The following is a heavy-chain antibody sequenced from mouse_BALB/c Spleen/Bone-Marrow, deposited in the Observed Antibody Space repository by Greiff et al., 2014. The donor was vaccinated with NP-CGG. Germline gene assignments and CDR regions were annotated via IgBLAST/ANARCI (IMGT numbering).Heavy chain of an antibody. CDR2: INPSTGNT. CDR3: ARGNYEAMDY. D-gene: IGHD2-1*01. CDR1: GYTFTNYW. Sequence: VQLQQSGAELAKPWASVKMSCKASGYTFTNYWMHWVKQRPGQGLEWIGYINPSTGNTEYNQKFKDKSTLTADKSSNTAFMQLSSLTSEDSAVYFCARGNYEAMDYWGQGTSVTVSS. J-gene: IGHJ4*01. V-gene: IGHV1-7*01.